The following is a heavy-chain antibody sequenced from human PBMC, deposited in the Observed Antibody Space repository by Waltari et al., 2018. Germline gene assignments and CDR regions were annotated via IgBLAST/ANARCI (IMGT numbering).Heavy chain of an antibody. CDR3: ARVSQRLVGVYYYYYMDV. CDR1: GYTFTGYY. CDR2: INPNSGGT. D-gene: IGHD6-13*01. J-gene: IGHJ6*03. Sequence: QVQLVQSGAEVKKPGASVKVSCKASGYTFTGYYMHWVRQAPGQGLEWMGRINPNSGGTNYAQKFQGRVTMTRDTSISTAYMELNSLRSDDTAVYYCARVSQRLVGVYYYYYMDVWGKGTTVTVSS. V-gene: IGHV1-2*06.